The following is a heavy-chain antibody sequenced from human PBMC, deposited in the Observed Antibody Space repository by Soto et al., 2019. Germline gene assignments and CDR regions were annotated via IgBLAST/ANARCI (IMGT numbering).Heavy chain of an antibody. CDR3: ARAQRWRYDDAFDI. D-gene: IGHD5-12*01. V-gene: IGHV3-11*01. Sequence: PGGSLRLSCAASGFTFSDYYMSWIRQAPGKGLEWVSYISSSGSTIYYADSVKGRFTISRDNAKNSLYLQMNSLRAEDTAVYYCARAQRWRYDDAFDIWGQGTMVTVSS. CDR1: GFTFSDYY. CDR2: ISSSGSTI. J-gene: IGHJ3*02.